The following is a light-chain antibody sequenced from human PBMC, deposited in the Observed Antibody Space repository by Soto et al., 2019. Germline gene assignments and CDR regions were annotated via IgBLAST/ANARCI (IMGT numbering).Light chain of an antibody. J-gene: IGLJ1*01. CDR1: SSNIGAGHD. CDR3: QSYDSSLSGSEV. V-gene: IGLV1-40*01. CDR2: GNG. Sequence: QSVLTQPPSVSGAPGQRVTISCTGSSSNIGAGHDVYWYQQLPGTAPKLLIYGNGNRPSGVPERFSGSKSGTSASLAVTGLQAEDEADYYCQSYDSSLSGSEVFGTGTKVTVL.